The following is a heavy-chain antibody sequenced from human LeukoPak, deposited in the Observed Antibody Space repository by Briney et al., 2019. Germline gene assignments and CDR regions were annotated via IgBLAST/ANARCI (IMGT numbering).Heavy chain of an antibody. D-gene: IGHD5-18*01. V-gene: IGHV3-7*01. J-gene: IGHJ4*02. CDR2: IKQDGSEK. CDR1: GFTVSSNY. CDR3: AREEGGYSYGSIFDY. Sequence: GGSLRLSCAASGFTVSSNYMSWVRQAPGKGLEWVANIKQDGSEKYYVDSVKGRFTISRDNAKNSLYLQMNSLRAEDTAVYYCAREEGGYSYGSIFDYWGQGTLVTVSS.